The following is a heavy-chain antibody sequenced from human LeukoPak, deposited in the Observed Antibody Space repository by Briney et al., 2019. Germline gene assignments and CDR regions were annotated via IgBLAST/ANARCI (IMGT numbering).Heavy chain of an antibody. Sequence: GGSLRLSCAASGFTFSSCGFNWVRQAPGKGLEWVSSIGPTGTDRYYADSVRGRFTISRDNAKNSMYLQMDSLRDEDTAVYYCATETIGRHYDYWGHGTLLTVSS. D-gene: IGHD1-14*01. J-gene: IGHJ4*01. CDR1: GFTFSSCG. CDR2: IGPTGTDR. V-gene: IGHV3-21*01. CDR3: ATETIGRHYDY.